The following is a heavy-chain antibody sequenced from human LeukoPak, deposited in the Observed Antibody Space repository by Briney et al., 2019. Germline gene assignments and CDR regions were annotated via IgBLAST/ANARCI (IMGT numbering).Heavy chain of an antibody. J-gene: IGHJ4*02. CDR3: AIARIAGTTWTDFVF. V-gene: IGHV3-21*01. CDR2: ISGRSSYI. D-gene: IGHD1-1*01. CDR1: GFTFNSYS. Sequence: PGGSLRLSCAASGFTFNSYSMNWVGQAPGKGLEWVSSISGRSSYIYYADSVKGRFTISRDNAKNSVYLQMNSLRAEDTAVYYCAIARIAGTTWTDFVFWGQGTVVTVSS.